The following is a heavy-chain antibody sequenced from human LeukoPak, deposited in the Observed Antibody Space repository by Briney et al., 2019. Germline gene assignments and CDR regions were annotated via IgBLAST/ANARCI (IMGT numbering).Heavy chain of an antibody. CDR1: GFTFSSYS. CDR2: ISSSGSTI. D-gene: IGHD6-19*01. CDR3: ARGTGIAVEYFQH. Sequence: AGGSLRLSCAASGFTFSSYSMNWVRQAPGKGLEWVSYISSSGSTIYYADSVKGRFTISRDNAKNSLYLQMNSLRAEDTAVYYCARGTGIAVEYFQHWGQGTLVTVSS. V-gene: IGHV3-48*01. J-gene: IGHJ1*01.